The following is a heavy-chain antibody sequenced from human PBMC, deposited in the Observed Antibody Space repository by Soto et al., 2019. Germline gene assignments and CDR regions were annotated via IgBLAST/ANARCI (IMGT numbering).Heavy chain of an antibody. Sequence: PSLTCAVAGGSISSGGYSLGWIRQPPGKGLEWIGYIYHSGSTYYNPSLKSRVTISVDRSKNQFSLKLSYVTAADTAVYYCARALPGWSGYYDGAFDIWGQGTMVTVS. CDR2: IYHSGST. CDR1: GGSISSGGYS. CDR3: ARALPGWSGYYDGAFDI. V-gene: IGHV4-30-2*01. J-gene: IGHJ3*02. D-gene: IGHD3-3*01.